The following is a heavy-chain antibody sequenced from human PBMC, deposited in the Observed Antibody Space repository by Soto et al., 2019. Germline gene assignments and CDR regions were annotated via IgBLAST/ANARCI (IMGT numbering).Heavy chain of an antibody. CDR3: ARKIYDSDTGPNFQYYFDS. J-gene: IGHJ4*02. CDR1: GYSFAGYW. Sequence: GESLKISCKGSGYSFAGYWITWVRQKPGKGLEWMGRIDPSDSQTYYSPSFRGHVTISVTKSITTVFLQWSSLRASDTAMYYCARKIYDSDTGPNFQYYFDSWGQGTPVTVSS. D-gene: IGHD3-22*01. V-gene: IGHV5-10-1*01. CDR2: IDPSDSQT.